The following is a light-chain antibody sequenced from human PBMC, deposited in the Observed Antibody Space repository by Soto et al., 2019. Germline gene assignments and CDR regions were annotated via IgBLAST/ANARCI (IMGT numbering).Light chain of an antibody. V-gene: IGKV1-5*03. CDR3: QQYNGFWT. CDR1: QSISGS. CDR2: EAS. J-gene: IGKJ1*01. Sequence: DIQMTQSPSTLSASVGDRVTITCRASQSISGSLAWYQQKPGKAPQLLIYEASNLKSGVPSRFSGSGSGTEYTLTISSLQPDHSESYYCQQYNGFWTFGQGTTVEIK.